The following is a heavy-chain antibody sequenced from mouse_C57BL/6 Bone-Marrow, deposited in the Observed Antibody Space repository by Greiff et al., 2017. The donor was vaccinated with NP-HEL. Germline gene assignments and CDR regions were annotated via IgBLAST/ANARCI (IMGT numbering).Heavy chain of an antibody. D-gene: IGHD1-1*01. CDR2: ISNGGGST. CDR1: GFTFSDYY. CDR3: ARHSGGSSYVDWYFDV. V-gene: IGHV5-12*01. J-gene: IGHJ1*03. Sequence: EVKLVESGGGLVQPGGSLKLSCAASGFTFSDYYMYWVRQTPEKRLEWVAYISNGGGSTYYPDTVKGRFTISRDNAKNTLYLQMSRLKSEDTAMYYCARHSGGSSYVDWYFDVWGTGTTVTVSS.